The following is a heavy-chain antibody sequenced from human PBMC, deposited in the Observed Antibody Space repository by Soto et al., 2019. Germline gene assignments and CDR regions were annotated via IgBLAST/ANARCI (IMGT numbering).Heavy chain of an antibody. CDR1: GGSISSGGYS. CDR3: PRVIAATDTISVWFDP. D-gene: IGHD6-13*01. Sequence: QLQLQESGSGLVKPSQTLSLTCAVSGGSISSGGYSWSWIRQPPGKGLEWVGYIYHGGSTYYNPCLKSRVTISVDTSKNQFSLKLNSVTAADTAVYYCPRVIAATDTISVWFDPWGQGTLVTVSS. CDR2: IYHGGST. J-gene: IGHJ5*02. V-gene: IGHV4-30-2*01.